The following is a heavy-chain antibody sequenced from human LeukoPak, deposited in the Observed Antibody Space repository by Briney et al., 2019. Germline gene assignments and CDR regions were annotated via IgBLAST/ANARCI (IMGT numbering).Heavy chain of an antibody. CDR3: ARDPALEGTEDYRDFGGVESVDAFDV. V-gene: IGHV1-69*10. J-gene: IGHJ3*01. Sequence: SVKVSCKASGGTFSSYALSWMRQAPGQGLEWLGRVIPMFDVTDYAQKFQGRVTITADTSTGTAYMELSSLTSDDTAMYYCARDPALEGTEDYRDFGGVESVDAFDVWGQGTMVTVFS. D-gene: IGHD4-23*01. CDR1: GGTFSSYA. CDR2: VIPMFDVT.